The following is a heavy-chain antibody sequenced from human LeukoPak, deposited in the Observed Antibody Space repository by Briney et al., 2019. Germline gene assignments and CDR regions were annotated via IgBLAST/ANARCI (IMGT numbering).Heavy chain of an antibody. Sequence: SETLSLTCTVSGGSITNYYYWSWTRQPPGKGLEWIGYIYYSGSTNYNPSLKSRVTISVDTSKNQFSLKLSSVTAADTAVYYCARSGQWPNNWFDPWGQGALVTVSS. CDR3: ARSGQWPNNWFDP. CDR1: GGSITNYYY. CDR2: IYYSGST. J-gene: IGHJ5*02. V-gene: IGHV4-59*01. D-gene: IGHD2-8*01.